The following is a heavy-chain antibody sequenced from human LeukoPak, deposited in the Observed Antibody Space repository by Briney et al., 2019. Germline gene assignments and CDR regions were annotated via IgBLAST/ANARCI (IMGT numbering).Heavy chain of an antibody. CDR3: AKNGDRGAFCSGGTCYPYYYYYMDV. CDR1: GFTFSDYY. J-gene: IGHJ6*03. Sequence: GGSLRLSCAASGFTFSDYYMSWIRQAPGKGLEWVSAVSSTGGTTYYADSVKGRFTISRDNSKNTLFLQINSLRAEDTAVYYCAKNGDRGAFCSGGTCYPYYYYYMDVWGKGTTVTISS. V-gene: IGHV3-23*01. CDR2: VSSTGGTT. D-gene: IGHD2-15*01.